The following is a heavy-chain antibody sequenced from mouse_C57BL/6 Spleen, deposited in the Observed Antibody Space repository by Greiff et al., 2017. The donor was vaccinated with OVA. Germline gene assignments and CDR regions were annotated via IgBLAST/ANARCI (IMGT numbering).Heavy chain of an antibody. CDR3: ARSGYGNFDY. V-gene: IGHV1-50*01. J-gene: IGHJ2*01. D-gene: IGHD2-1*01. CDR2: IDPSDSYT. Sequence: QVQLQQPGAELVKPGASVKLSCKASGYTFTSYWMQWVKQRPGQGLEWIGEIDPSDSYTNYNQKFKGKATLTVDTSSSTAYMQLSSLTSEDSAVYYCARSGYGNFDYWGQGTTLTVSS. CDR1: GYTFTSYW.